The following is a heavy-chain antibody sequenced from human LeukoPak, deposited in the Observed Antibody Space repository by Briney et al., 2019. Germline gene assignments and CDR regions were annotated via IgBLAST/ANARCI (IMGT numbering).Heavy chain of an antibody. J-gene: IGHJ4*02. CDR3: ARESLSGSGSYY. D-gene: IGHD3-10*01. V-gene: IGHV3-64*01. CDR2: ISSNGGST. CDR1: GFTFSSYA. Sequence: GSLRLSCAASGFTFSSYAMHWVRQAPGKGLEYVSAISSNGGSTYYANSVKGRFTISRDNSKNTLYLQMGSLRAEDTAVYYCARESLSGSGSYYWGQGTLVTVSS.